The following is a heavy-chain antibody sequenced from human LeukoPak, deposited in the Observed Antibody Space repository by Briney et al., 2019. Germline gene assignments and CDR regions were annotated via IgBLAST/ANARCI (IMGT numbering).Heavy chain of an antibody. V-gene: IGHV4-59*08. CDR2: IYYSGST. J-gene: IGHJ4*02. CDR1: DGSTTGYY. D-gene: IGHD3-9*01. Sequence: SETLSLTCSVSDGSTTGYYWSWIRQPPGKGLEWIGYIYYSGSTNYNPSLKSRVTISVDTSKNQFSLKLSSVTAADTAVYYCARHTTYYDILTGYYQSGYFDYWGQGTLVTVSS. CDR3: ARHTTYYDILTGYYQSGYFDY.